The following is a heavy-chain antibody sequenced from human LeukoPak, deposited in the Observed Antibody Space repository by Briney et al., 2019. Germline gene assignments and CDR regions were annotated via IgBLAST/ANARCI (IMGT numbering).Heavy chain of an antibody. D-gene: IGHD2-15*01. J-gene: IGHJ4*02. CDR3: ARGLSAIVY. Sequence: PSETLSLTCAVYGGSFSGYYWSWIRQPPGKGLEWIGEINHSGSTNYNPSLKSRVTISVDTPKNQFSLKLSSVTAADTAVYCCARGLSAIVYWGQGTLVTVSS. CDR2: INHSGST. CDR1: GGSFSGYY. V-gene: IGHV4-34*01.